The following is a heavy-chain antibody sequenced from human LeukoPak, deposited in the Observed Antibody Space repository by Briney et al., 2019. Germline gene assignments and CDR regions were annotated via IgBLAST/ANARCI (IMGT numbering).Heavy chain of an antibody. Sequence: ASVKVSCKASGYTFTGYYMHWVRQAPGQGLEWMGWINPNSGGTNYAQKFQGRVTMTRDTSISTAYMELSGLRSDDTAVYYCAREYYDSSGYPGDYWGQGTLVTVSS. CDR1: GYTFTGYY. V-gene: IGHV1-2*02. D-gene: IGHD3-22*01. CDR2: INPNSGGT. CDR3: AREYYDSSGYPGDY. J-gene: IGHJ4*02.